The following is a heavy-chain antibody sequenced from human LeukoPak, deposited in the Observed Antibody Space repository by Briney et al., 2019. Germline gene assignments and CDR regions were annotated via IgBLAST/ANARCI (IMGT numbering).Heavy chain of an antibody. CDR1: GLSFSTSG. CDR2: IRYDDSDK. CDR3: GPLIGGY. J-gene: IGHJ4*02. D-gene: IGHD2-21*01. Sequence: GGSLRLSCAAPGLSFSTSGMHWVRQAPGKGLEWVAFIRYDDSDKYYADSVRGRFTISRDNSKNTLYLQMHSLRPEDTAVYYCGPLIGGYWGQGARVTVSS. V-gene: IGHV3-30*02.